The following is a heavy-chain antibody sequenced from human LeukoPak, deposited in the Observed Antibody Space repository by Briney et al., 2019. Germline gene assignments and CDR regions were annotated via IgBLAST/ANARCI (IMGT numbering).Heavy chain of an antibody. V-gene: IGHV3-48*03. CDR3: VPGGGSYYLDY. J-gene: IGHJ4*02. CDR1: GFTFSSYE. D-gene: IGHD1-26*01. Sequence: GGSLRLSCAASGFTFSSYEMNWVRQAPGKGLEWVSYISSSGSTIYYADSVKGRFTISRDNSKNTLYLQMNSLRAEDTALYYCVPGGGSYYLDYWGQGTLVTVSS. CDR2: ISSSGSTI.